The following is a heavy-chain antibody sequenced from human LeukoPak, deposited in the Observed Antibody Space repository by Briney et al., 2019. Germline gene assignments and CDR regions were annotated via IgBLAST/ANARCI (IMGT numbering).Heavy chain of an antibody. V-gene: IGHV3-23*01. J-gene: IGHJ4*02. CDR2: ISGSGGST. Sequence: GGSLRLSCAASGFTFSSYAMSWVRQAPGKGLEWVSAISGSGGSTYYADSVKGRFIISRDNSKNKLYLQMNSLRAEDTAVYYCARGRGSGKYYFDYWGQGTLVTVSS. CDR3: ARGRGSGKYYFDY. CDR1: GFTFSSYA. D-gene: IGHD3-10*01.